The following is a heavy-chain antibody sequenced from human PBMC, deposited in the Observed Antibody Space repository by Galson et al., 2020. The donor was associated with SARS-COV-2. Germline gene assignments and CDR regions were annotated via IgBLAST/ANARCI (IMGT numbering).Heavy chain of an antibody. V-gene: IGHV3-15*07. Sequence: GGSLRLSCEASGFTFDNAWMNWVRQAPGKGLEWVGRIKSKIDGGTTDFAAPVKGRFTISRDDSENTLSLQMTSLKTVDTAVYYFTTMGMYCSGGGCYSEMDYWGRGTLVTVSS. CDR3: TTMGMYCSGGGCYSEMDY. CDR1: GFTFDNAW. D-gene: IGHD2-15*01. CDR2: IKSKIDGGTT. J-gene: IGHJ4*02.